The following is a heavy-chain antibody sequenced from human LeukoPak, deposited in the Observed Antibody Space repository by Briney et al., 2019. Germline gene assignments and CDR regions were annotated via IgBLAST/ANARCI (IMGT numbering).Heavy chain of an antibody. J-gene: IGHJ4*02. CDR1: GFTFSSYS. CDR2: IWYDGSNK. Sequence: GGSLRLSCAASGFTFSSYSMNWVRQAPGKGLEWVAVIWYDGSNKYYADSVKGRFTISRDNSKNTLYLQMNSLRAEDTAVYYCARTAESSGYYYDYWGQGALVTVSS. CDR3: ARTAESSGYYYDY. V-gene: IGHV3-33*08. D-gene: IGHD3-22*01.